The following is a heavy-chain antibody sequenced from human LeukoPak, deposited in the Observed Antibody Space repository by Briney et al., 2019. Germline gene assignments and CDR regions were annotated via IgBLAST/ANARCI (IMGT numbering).Heavy chain of an antibody. Sequence: GGSLRLSCAASGFTFNSYHMNWVRQAPGKGLEWVSSITSSSSYTYYAESVKGRFTISRDNAENSLYLQMNSLRAEDTAVYYCARDPYFGELSPHVNYWYMDVWGKGTTVTISS. CDR3: ARDPYFGELSPHVNYWYMDV. D-gene: IGHD3-10*01. J-gene: IGHJ6*03. CDR1: GFTFNSYH. CDR2: ITSSSSYT. V-gene: IGHV3-21*01.